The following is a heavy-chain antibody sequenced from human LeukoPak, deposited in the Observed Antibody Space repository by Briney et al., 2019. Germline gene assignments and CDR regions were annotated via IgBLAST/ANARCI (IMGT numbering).Heavy chain of an antibody. D-gene: IGHD2-15*01. CDR3: AKRIPSWYYVDY. CDR2: ITGSGGGT. J-gene: IGHJ4*02. CDR1: GFTFSHYA. Sequence: GGSLRLSCAASGFTFSHYAMTWVRQPPGKGLEWVSAITGSGGGTYYADSVKGRFTISRDNSKNTLYLQMNSLRAEDTAIYYCAKRIPSWYYVDYWGQGTLVTVSS. V-gene: IGHV3-23*01.